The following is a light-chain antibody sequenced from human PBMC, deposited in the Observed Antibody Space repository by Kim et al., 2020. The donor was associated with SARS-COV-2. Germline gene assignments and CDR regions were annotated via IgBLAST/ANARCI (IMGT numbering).Light chain of an antibody. J-gene: IGLJ3*02. CDR2: YES. CDR3: QVWDMSSDHRV. CDR1: NIGSKR. Sequence: APRKKARINGGGQNIGSKRGHWYQQRPGVAPVLGIYYESDRPAGIPERFAGSNSGNTATLTIRRVEAGDEADYYFQVWDMSSDHRVFGGGTQLTVL. V-gene: IGLV3-21*04.